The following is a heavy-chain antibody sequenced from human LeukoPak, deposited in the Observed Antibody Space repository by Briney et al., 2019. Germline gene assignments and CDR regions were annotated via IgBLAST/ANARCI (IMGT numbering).Heavy chain of an antibody. CDR2: IKEDGSEK. D-gene: IGHD2-2*01. Sequence: GGSLRLSCAAPGFIFSSYWMSWVRQAPGKGLEWVANIKEDGSEKYYVDSVKGRFTISRDNAKNSQYLQTNSLRAEDTAVYYCARRALRYCSSTSCPAQYYGVDVWGKGTTVTVSS. V-gene: IGHV3-7*03. CDR1: GFIFSSYW. CDR3: ARRALRYCSSTSCPAQYYGVDV. J-gene: IGHJ6*04.